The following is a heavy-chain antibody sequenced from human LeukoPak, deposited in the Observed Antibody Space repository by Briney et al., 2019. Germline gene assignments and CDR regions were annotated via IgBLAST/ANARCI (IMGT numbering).Heavy chain of an antibody. V-gene: IGHV4-39*01. Sequence: LSETPSLTCTVSGASINTDNYWGWIRQSPGKGLELIGSVHFSGATHYNPSLKSRVAIALDTSKNQFSLELNSVTAADTAIYYCAKHRMWLVGLDYWGQGTLVTVSS. J-gene: IGHJ4*02. CDR1: GASINTDNY. CDR3: AKHRMWLVGLDY. D-gene: IGHD6-19*01. CDR2: VHFSGAT.